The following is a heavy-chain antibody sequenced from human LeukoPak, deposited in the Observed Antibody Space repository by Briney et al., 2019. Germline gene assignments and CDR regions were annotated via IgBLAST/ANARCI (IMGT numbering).Heavy chain of an antibody. V-gene: IGHV3-30*18. Sequence: GGSLRLSCAASGFTFSSYGMHWVRQAPGKGLEWVAVISYDGSNKYYADSVKGRFTISRDNSKNTLYLRMNSLRAEDTAVYYCAKELGYSYGLFDYWGQGTLVTVSS. CDR3: AKELGYSYGLFDY. J-gene: IGHJ4*02. CDR2: ISYDGSNK. CDR1: GFTFSSYG. D-gene: IGHD5-18*01.